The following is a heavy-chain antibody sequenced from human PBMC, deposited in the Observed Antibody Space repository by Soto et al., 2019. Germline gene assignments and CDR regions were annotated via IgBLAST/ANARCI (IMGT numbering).Heavy chain of an antibody. CDR1: GFNFRNFP. CDR2: ITSSGEQT. V-gene: IGHV3-23*01. J-gene: IGHJ5*02. Sequence: GGSLRLSCAASGFNFRNFPMTWVRQVPGQGLEYVSSITSSGEQTFYADSVKGRFSISRDHSKGILHLQMNSLRAEDTAIYHCAKGVIDRGSNAWGQGTVVTVSS. CDR3: AKGVIDRGSNA. D-gene: IGHD2-8*01.